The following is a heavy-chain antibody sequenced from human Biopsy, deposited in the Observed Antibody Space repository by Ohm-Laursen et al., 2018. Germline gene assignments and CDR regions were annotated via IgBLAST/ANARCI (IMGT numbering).Heavy chain of an antibody. CDR2: ISGGGTI. D-gene: IGHD4-23*01. CDR1: GFRLSDYH. J-gene: IGHJ6*02. CDR3: ARDTRWSPYSMDV. V-gene: IGHV3-11*01. Sequence: SLRLSCSASGFRLSDYHMRSLRQAPGRGLAWVSYISGGGTIYYGDSMKGRVTISRDNAKKSLYLQMHSLRAEDTAVYYCARDTRWSPYSMDVWGQGTTVTVSS.